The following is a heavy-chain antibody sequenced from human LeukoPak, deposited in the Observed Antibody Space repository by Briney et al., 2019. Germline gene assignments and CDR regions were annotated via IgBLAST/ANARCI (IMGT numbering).Heavy chain of an antibody. Sequence: GGSPRLSCAASGLTFRNYAMTWVRQAPGKGLEWVSGISGGGDSTFYADSVKGRFTLSRDNSKNTLYLQMNSLRAEDTALYYCASGWQQLGEWGQGTLVTVSS. V-gene: IGHV3-23*01. CDR2: ISGGGDST. D-gene: IGHD3-16*01. CDR3: ASGWQQLGE. CDR1: GLTFRNYA. J-gene: IGHJ4*02.